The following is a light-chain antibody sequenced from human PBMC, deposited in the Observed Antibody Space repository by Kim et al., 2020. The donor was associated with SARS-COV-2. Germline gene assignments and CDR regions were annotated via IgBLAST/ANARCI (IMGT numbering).Light chain of an antibody. Sequence: VSPGRTAIITCSGDGLGDGYTFWFQQKPGPSPVLVIYQDIKRTSGIPERFSGSNSGNTATLTISGTQAMDEADYYCQTWDSGTAVVFGGGTQLTVL. CDR3: QTWDSGTAVV. CDR2: QDI. V-gene: IGLV3-1*01. CDR1: GLGDGY. J-gene: IGLJ3*02.